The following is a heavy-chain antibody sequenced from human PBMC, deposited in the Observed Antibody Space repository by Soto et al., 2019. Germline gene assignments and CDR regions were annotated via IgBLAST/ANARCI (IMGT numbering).Heavy chain of an antibody. V-gene: IGHV1-69*06. CDR3: ASGGRFLEWLSGV. Sequence: SVKVSCKASGGTFSSYAISWVRQAPGQGLGWMGGIIPIFGTANYAQKFQGRVTITADKSTSTAYMELSSLRSEDTAVYYCASGGRFLEWLSGVWGQGTTVTVSS. CDR1: GGTFSSYA. CDR2: IIPIFGTA. D-gene: IGHD3-3*01. J-gene: IGHJ6*02.